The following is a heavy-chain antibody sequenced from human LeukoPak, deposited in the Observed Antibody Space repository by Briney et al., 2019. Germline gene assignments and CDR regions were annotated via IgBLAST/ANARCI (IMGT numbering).Heavy chain of an antibody. CDR3: VRGGWELDY. J-gene: IGHJ4*02. V-gene: IGHV3-7*01. CDR2: IKEDGTQR. Sequence: GGSLRLSCAASGFTFSSYGMHWVRQAPGKGLEWVAHIKEDGTQRYYVDSVKGRFTISRDDAKNSLYLQMNTLTDEDTAVYYCVRGGWELDYWGQGILVTVSS. CDR1: GFTFSSYG. D-gene: IGHD4-23*01.